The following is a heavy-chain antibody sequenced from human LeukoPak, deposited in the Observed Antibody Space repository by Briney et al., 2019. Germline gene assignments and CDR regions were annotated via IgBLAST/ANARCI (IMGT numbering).Heavy chain of an antibody. J-gene: IGHJ4*02. CDR3: ARALQQLGSVDY. CDR2: INHSGST. D-gene: IGHD6-13*01. V-gene: IGHV4-34*01. Sequence: SETLSLTCAVYGGSFSGYYWSWIRQPPGKGLEWIGEINHSGSTNYNPSLKSRVTISVDTSKNQFSLKLSSVTAADTAVYYCARALQQLGSVDYWGQGTLVTVSS. CDR1: GGSFSGYY.